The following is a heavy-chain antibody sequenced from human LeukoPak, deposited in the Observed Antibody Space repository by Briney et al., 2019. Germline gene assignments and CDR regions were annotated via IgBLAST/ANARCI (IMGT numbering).Heavy chain of an antibody. CDR2: ISGSVGNT. J-gene: IGHJ3*02. D-gene: IGHD3-3*01. CDR1: GFTFRTYG. V-gene: IGHV3-23*01. CDR3: AKDAFSYNGVFDPSDI. Sequence: GGSLRLSCAASGFTFRTYGMSWVRQAPGKELEWVSTISGSVGNTYYADAVKGRFTISRDDSRDTPYLQMNSLKAEDTAVYYCAKDAFSYNGVFDPSDIWGQGTMVTVSS.